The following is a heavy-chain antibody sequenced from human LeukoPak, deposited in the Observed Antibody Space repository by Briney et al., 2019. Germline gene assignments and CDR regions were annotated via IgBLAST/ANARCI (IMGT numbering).Heavy chain of an antibody. CDR2: IKQDGSEK. J-gene: IGHJ4*02. V-gene: IGHV3-7*03. CDR3: TRDRSGQD. D-gene: IGHD1-1*01. Sequence: AGGSLRLSCAASGFTFKNAWMSWVRQAPGKGLEWVANIKQDGSEKYYVDSVKGRFTISRDNAKNSLYLQMNSLRAEDTAVYYCTRDRSGQDWGQGTLVTVSS. CDR1: GFTFKNAW.